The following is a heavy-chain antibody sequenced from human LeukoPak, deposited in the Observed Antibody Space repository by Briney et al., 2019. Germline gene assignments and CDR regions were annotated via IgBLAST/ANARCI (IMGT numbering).Heavy chain of an antibody. CDR3: AREIEGIAAAGVFDY. D-gene: IGHD6-13*01. Sequence: GGSLRLSCAASGFTFTTYGMHWVRQAPGKGLEWVAVISYDGTNKYYADSVKGRFTISRDNSQNTLYLQMNSLRAEDTAVYYCAREIEGIAAAGVFDYWGQGTLVTVSS. J-gene: IGHJ4*02. V-gene: IGHV3-30*03. CDR2: ISYDGTNK. CDR1: GFTFTTYG.